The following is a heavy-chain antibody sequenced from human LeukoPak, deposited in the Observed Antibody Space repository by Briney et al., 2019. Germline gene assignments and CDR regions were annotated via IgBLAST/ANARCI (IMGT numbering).Heavy chain of an antibody. J-gene: IGHJ4*02. CDR3: ARMNGYSSRTHYFDY. CDR2: IYYSGST. D-gene: IGHD6-13*01. Sequence: SETLSLTCTVSGGSISSYYWSWIRQPPGKGLEWIGYIYYSGSTNYNPSLKSRVTISVDTSKNQFSLKLSSVTAADTAVYYCARMNGYSSRTHYFDYWGQGTLVTVSS. V-gene: IGHV4-59*01. CDR1: GGSISSYY.